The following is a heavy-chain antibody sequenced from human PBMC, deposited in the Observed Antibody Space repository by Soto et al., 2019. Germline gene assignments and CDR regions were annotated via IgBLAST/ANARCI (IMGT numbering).Heavy chain of an antibody. CDR1: GLNFGSYC. J-gene: IGHJ6*02. V-gene: IGHV3-30-3*01. CDR3: ARYGGYSSSWYRDYYYYYGMDV. D-gene: IGHD6-13*01. Sequence: GGFLRHSRAASGLNFGSYCIRWVRKDPGKGLEWVAVISYDGSNKYYADSVKGRFTISRDDSKNTLYLQMNSLRAEDTAVYYCARYGGYSSSWYRDYYYYYGMDVWGQGTTVTVSS. CDR2: ISYDGSNK.